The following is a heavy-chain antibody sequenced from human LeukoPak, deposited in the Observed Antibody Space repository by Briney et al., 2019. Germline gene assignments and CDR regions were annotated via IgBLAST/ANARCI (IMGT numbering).Heavy chain of an antibody. J-gene: IGHJ4*02. Sequence: NPSETLSLTCTVSGGSISSGGYYWSWIRQHPGKGLEWIGYIYYSGSTYYNPSLKSRVTISVDTSKNQFPLKLSSVTAADTAVYYCARDLWSSGHFDYWGQGTLVTVSS. D-gene: IGHD6-19*01. CDR1: GGSISSGGYY. CDR2: IYYSGST. CDR3: ARDLWSSGHFDY. V-gene: IGHV4-31*03.